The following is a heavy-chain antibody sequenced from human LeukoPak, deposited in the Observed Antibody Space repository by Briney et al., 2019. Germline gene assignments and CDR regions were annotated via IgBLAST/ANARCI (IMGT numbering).Heavy chain of an antibody. CDR3: ARVPGYLPEDY. V-gene: IGHV1-18*04. Sequence: ASVKVSCKASGYTFTTYYMHWVRQAPGQGLEWMGWINAGNGDTKYSQKLQGRVTMTTDTSTSTAYMELRSLRSDDTAVYYCARVPGYLPEDYWGQGTLVTVSS. J-gene: IGHJ4*02. CDR2: INAGNGDT. D-gene: IGHD1-1*01. CDR1: GYTFTTYY.